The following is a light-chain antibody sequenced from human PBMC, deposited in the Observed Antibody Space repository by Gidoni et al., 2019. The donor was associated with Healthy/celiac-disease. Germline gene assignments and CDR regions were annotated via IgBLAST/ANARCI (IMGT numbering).Light chain of an antibody. CDR3: QQSYSTPWT. V-gene: IGKV1-39*01. Sequence: DIQITQSPSSLSASVGDRVTITCRASQRISSYLNWYQQKPGKAPKLLIYAASSLQSGVPSRFSGSGSGTDFTLTISSLQPEDFATYYCQQSYSTPWTFXQXTKVEIK. J-gene: IGKJ1*01. CDR2: AAS. CDR1: QRISSY.